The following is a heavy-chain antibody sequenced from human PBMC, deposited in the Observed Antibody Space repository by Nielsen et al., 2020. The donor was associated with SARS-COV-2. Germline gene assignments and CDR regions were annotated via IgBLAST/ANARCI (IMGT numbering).Heavy chain of an antibody. J-gene: IGHJ4*02. Sequence: GEFLKISCSASGFTFSSYWMHWVRQPPGKGLVWVSRIGWDESDTSYADSVKGRFTVSRDNAKNTLYLQMNSLRVEDTAVYFCTRDRWGSWGAGDHWGQGTLVTVSS. D-gene: IGHD1-26*01. V-gene: IGHV3-74*01. CDR2: IGWDESDT. CDR3: TRDRWGSWGAGDH. CDR1: GFTFSSYW.